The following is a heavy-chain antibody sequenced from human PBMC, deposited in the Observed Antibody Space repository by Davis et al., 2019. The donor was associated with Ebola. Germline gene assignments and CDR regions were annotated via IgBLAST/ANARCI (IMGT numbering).Heavy chain of an antibody. D-gene: IGHD2-8*02. V-gene: IGHV4-34*01. CDR1: GGSFSGYY. Sequence: SETLSLTCAVSGGSFSGYYWSWIRQPPGKGLEWIGEINHSGSTNYNPSLKSRVTISVDTSKNQFSLKLSSVTAADTAVYYCARGRVVVYAITYYYYYGMDVWGQGTTVTVSS. CDR2: INHSGST. J-gene: IGHJ6*02. CDR3: ARGRVVVYAITYYYYYGMDV.